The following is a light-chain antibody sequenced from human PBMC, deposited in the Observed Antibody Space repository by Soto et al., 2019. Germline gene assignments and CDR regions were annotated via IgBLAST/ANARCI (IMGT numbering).Light chain of an antibody. CDR1: SGSIASNY. J-gene: IGLJ3*02. CDR3: QSYDSSNCCV. V-gene: IGLV6-57*03. Sequence: NFMLTQPHSVSESPGKTVTISCTRSSGSIASNYVQWYQQRPGSAPTTVIYEDNKRPSGVPERFSGSIDSSSNSASLTISGLKTEDEADYYWQSYDSSNCCVFGGWTKLTVL. CDR2: EDN.